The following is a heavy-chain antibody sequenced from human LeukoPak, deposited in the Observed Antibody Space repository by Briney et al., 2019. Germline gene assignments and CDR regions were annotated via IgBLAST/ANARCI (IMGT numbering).Heavy chain of an antibody. J-gene: IGHJ4*02. CDR1: GDSIGSYY. Sequence: SETLSLTCTVSGDSIGSYYWTWIRQPPGKGLEWIGYISYSGSTNYNPSLKSRVTISADTSKNHFSLKLTSVTAADTAIYYCARAISSGFLDYWGLGTLVTVSS. D-gene: IGHD3-3*01. CDR2: ISYSGST. CDR3: ARAISSGFLDY. V-gene: IGHV4-59*01.